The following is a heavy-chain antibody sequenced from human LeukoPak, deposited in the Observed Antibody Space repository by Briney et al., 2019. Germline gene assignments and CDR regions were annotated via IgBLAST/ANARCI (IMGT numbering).Heavy chain of an antibody. CDR2: ISAHNGNT. J-gene: IGHJ4*02. CDR1: GYTFMSYG. CDR3: ARVGIQLWLLDY. Sequence: GASVKVSGKASGYTFMSYGISWVRQAPGQGLEWMGWISAHNGNTDYAQKLQGRVTMTTDTSTSTAYMELRSLRSDDTAVYYCARVGIQLWLLDYWGQGTLVTVSS. V-gene: IGHV1-18*01. D-gene: IGHD5-18*01.